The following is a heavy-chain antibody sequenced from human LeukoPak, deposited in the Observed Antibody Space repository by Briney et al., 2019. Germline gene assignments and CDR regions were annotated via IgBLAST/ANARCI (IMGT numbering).Heavy chain of an antibody. CDR3: AKVSRYDSSGYAFDI. V-gene: IGHV4-34*01. D-gene: IGHD3-22*01. CDR1: GGSFSGYY. CDR2: INHSGST. Sequence: SETLSLTCAVYGGSFSGYYWSWIRQPPGKGLEWIGEINHSGSTYYNPSLKSRVTISVDTSKNQFSLKLSSVTAADTAVYYCAKVSRYDSSGYAFDIWGQGTMVTVSS. J-gene: IGHJ3*02.